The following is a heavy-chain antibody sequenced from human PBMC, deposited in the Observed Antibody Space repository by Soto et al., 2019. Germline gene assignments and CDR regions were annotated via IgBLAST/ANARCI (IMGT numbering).Heavy chain of an antibody. CDR2: IWSGGTT. CDR1: GFTVSSNY. J-gene: IGHJ4*02. CDR3: ARESGFFAT. V-gene: IGHV3-66*01. Sequence: EEQLVESGGGQVQPGGSLRLSCAASGFTVSSNYKSWVRQAPGRGLEWVSTIWSGGTTYYADSVKGRFTISRDDSKNTLYLQMNSLRAEDTALYYCARESGFFATWGQGTLVTVSS.